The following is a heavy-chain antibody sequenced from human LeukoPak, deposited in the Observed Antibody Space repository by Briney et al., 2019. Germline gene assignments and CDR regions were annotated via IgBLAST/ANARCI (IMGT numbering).Heavy chain of an antibody. CDR2: ISGAGSGT. CDR1: GFTFSNYA. CDR3: AKARGFLGRLADY. J-gene: IGHJ4*02. Sequence: ASLRLSCAASGFTFSNYAMSWVRQAPGKGLEWVSGISGAGSGTYYADSAKGRFTISRDNSKSTLYLQMNSLGAEDTAVYYCAKARGFLGRLADYWGQGTLVTVPS. V-gene: IGHV3-23*01. D-gene: IGHD3-3*01.